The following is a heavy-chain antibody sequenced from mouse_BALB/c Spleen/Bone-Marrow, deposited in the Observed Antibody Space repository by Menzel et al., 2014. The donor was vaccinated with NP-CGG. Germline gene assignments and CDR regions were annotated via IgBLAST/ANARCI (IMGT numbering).Heavy chain of an antibody. J-gene: IGHJ4*01. V-gene: IGHV5-12*02. Sequence: EVKLVESGGGLVQPGGSLKLSYATSGFTFSDYYMYWVRQTPEKRLEWVAYISNGGGSTYYPDTVKGRFTISRDNAKNTLYLQMSRLKSEDTAMYYCARHAEVRRDAMDYWGQGTSVAVSS. CDR2: ISNGGGST. CDR3: ARHAEVRRDAMDY. D-gene: IGHD2-14*01. CDR1: GFTFSDYY.